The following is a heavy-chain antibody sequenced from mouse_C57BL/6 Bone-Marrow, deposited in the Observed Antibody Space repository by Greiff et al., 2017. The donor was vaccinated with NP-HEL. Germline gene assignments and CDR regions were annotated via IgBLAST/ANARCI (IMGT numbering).Heavy chain of an antibody. Sequence: QMQLKQSGPGILQPSQTLSLTCSFSGFSLSTSGMGVGWIHQPSGNGLEWLAHIWWNDNKYYNTALKSRLTISKATSNNQVFLKIASVDTADTATYYCDRTLYDYGSSAFAYWGQGTLVTVSA. J-gene: IGHJ3*01. D-gene: IGHD1-1*01. V-gene: IGHV8-11*01. CDR1: GFSLSTSGMG. CDR2: IWWNDNK. CDR3: DRTLYDYGSSAFAY.